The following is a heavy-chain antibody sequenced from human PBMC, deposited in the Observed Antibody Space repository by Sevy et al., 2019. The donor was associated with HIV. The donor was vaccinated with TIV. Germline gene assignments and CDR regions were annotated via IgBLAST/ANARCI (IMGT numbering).Heavy chain of an antibody. V-gene: IGHV3-30-3*01. CDR3: AIDPGSSWSSFDY. CDR2: ISYDGSHK. CDR1: GFIFGSYA. Sequence: GGSLRLSCAASGFIFGSYAMNWVRQAPGKGLEWVSAISYDGSHKYYADSVKGRFTISRDSSKNTLYLQMHSLRTDDTAVYYCAIDPGSSWSSFDYWGQGTLVTVSS. J-gene: IGHJ4*02. D-gene: IGHD6-13*01.